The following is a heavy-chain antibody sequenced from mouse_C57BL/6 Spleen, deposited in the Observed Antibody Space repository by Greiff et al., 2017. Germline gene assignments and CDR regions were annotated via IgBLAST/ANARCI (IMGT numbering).Heavy chain of an antibody. D-gene: IGHD2-5*01. CDR2: IDPETGGT. J-gene: IGHJ2*01. CDR1: GYTFTDYE. V-gene: IGHV1-15*01. CDR3: TRYYSNYDY. Sequence: VQLQQSGAELVRPGASVTLSCKASGYTFTDYEMHWVKQTPVHGLEWIGAIDPETGGTAYNQKFKGKAILTADKSSSTAYMELRSLTSEDSAVYYWTRYYSNYDYWGQGTTLTVSS.